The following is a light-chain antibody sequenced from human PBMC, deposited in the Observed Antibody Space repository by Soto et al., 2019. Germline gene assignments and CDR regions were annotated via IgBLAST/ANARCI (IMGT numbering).Light chain of an antibody. CDR1: QTIDSW. CDR3: QQYWGT. J-gene: IGKJ3*01. Sequence: DIQMTQSPSILSASVGDSVTITCRASQTIDSWVAWYQQKPGKAPKLLVYDATSLESGVSSRFSGSGSGTEFTLTISSLQPDDFATYYCQQYWGTFGPGTKVDIK. V-gene: IGKV1-5*01. CDR2: DAT.